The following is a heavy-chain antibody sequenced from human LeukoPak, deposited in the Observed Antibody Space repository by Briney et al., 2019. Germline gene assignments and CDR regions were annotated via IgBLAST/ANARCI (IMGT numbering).Heavy chain of an antibody. CDR1: GFTFEDYG. J-gene: IGHJ4*02. V-gene: IGHV3-20*04. D-gene: IGHD5-18*01. CDR2: INWNGGNT. Sequence: GGSLRLSCAASGFTFEDYGMSWVRQPPGKGLEWVSGINWNGGNTGYADSVRGRFTISRDNSKDTLYLQMNSLRAEDTAVYYCARDTAMAWGFDYWGQGTLVTVSS. CDR3: ARDTAMAWGFDY.